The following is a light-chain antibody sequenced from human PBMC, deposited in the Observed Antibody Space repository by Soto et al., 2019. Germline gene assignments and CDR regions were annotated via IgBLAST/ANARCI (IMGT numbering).Light chain of an antibody. CDR1: SSDGGGHNY. J-gene: IGLJ1*01. V-gene: IGLV2-14*01. CDR3: SSYTSSSTYV. CDR2: EVS. Sequence: QSALTQPASVSGSPGQSITISCTGTSSDGGGHNYVSWYQQHPGRDPKLMIYEVSNRPSGVSHCFSGSKSGNTASLTISGLQPEVEADYYCSSYTSSSTYVCGTGPKVTV.